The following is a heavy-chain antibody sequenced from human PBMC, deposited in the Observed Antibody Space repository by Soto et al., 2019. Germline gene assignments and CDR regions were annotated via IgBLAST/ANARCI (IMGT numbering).Heavy chain of an antibody. J-gene: IGHJ5*02. Sequence: QVQLQESGPGLVKPSETLSLTCSVSGASITSAYWNWIRQPPGKGLDWVGYIYYIGSTNYNPSLKRRVTMSLDTSNNPLSLDLRFVTAADTDVYYCARGENWFERWCQGTLVTVSS. CDR1: GASITSAY. CDR3: ARGENWFER. V-gene: IGHV4-59*08. CDR2: IYYIGST. D-gene: IGHD3-10*01.